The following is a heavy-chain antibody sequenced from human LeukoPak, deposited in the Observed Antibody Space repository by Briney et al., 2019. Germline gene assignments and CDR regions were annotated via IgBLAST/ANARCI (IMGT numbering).Heavy chain of an antibody. CDR2: IYTSGST. CDR1: GGSISSYY. J-gene: IGHJ6*02. D-gene: IGHD6-13*01. CDR3: AREDTGYSSSWYRPDYYYYYGMDV. Sequence: MTSETLSLTCTVSGGSISSYYWSWIRQPAGKGLEWIGRIYTSGSTNYNPSLKSRVTMSVDTSKNQFSLKLSSVTAADTAVYYCAREDTGYSSSWYRPDYYYYYGMDVWGQGTTVTVSS. V-gene: IGHV4-4*07.